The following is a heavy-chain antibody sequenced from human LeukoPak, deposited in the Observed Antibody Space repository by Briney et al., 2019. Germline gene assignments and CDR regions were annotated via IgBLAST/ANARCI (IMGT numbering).Heavy chain of an antibody. V-gene: IGHV4-39*07. J-gene: IGHJ6*03. Sequence: PSETLSLTCTVSGGSISSSSYYWGWIRQPPGKGLEWIGRIYYSGSTNYNPSLKSRVTISVDTSKTQFSLKLSSVTAADTAVYYCARGSRIAAAPGVYYYYMDVWGKGTTVTVSS. CDR3: ARGSRIAAAPGVYYYYMDV. CDR1: GGSISSSSYY. CDR2: IYYSGST. D-gene: IGHD6-13*01.